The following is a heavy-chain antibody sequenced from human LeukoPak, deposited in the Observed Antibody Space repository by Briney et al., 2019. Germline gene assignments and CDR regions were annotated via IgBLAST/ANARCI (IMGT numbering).Heavy chain of an antibody. CDR2: ISGSGGST. CDR1: GFTFSSYA. CDR3: AKDLGLGQYYFDY. J-gene: IGHJ4*02. D-gene: IGHD3/OR15-3a*01. V-gene: IGHV3-23*01. Sequence: PGGSLRLSCAASGFTFSSYATSWVRQTPGKGLEWASIISGSGGSTYYADSVKGRFTISRDNSKNTLYLQMNSLRAEDTAVYYCAKDLGLGQYYFDYWGQGTLVTVSS.